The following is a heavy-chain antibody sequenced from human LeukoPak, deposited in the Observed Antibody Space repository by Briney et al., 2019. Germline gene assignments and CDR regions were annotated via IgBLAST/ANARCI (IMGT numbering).Heavy chain of an antibody. Sequence: ASVKVSCKASGYTFTSYDINWVRQATGQVLEWMGWMNPNSGNTGYAQKFQGRVTMTRNTSISTAYMELSSLRSEDTAVYYCARGGDIVVVVAATDWFDPWGQGTLVTVSS. CDR1: GYTFTSYD. CDR2: MNPNSGNT. D-gene: IGHD2-15*01. J-gene: IGHJ5*02. V-gene: IGHV1-8*01. CDR3: ARGGDIVVVVAATDWFDP.